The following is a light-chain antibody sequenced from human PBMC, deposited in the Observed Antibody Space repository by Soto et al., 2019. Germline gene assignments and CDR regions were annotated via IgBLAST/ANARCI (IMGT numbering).Light chain of an antibody. CDR3: SSYAGSNSPYV. V-gene: IGLV2-8*01. Sequence: QSALTQPPSASRSPGQSVTISCTGTNNDIGGYNYVSWYQQHPGKAPKLMIHEVNKRPSGVPDRFSGSKSGNTASLTVSGLLAEHDADYYCSSYAGSNSPYVFGTGTKLTVL. J-gene: IGLJ1*01. CDR2: EVN. CDR1: NNDIGGYNY.